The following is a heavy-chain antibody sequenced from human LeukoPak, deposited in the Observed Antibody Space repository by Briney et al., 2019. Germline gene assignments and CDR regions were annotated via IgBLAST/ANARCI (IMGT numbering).Heavy chain of an antibody. D-gene: IGHD3-22*01. V-gene: IGHV4-31*11. CDR2: IYYSGST. CDR3: ARDLPYDSSGYYPDAFDI. J-gene: IGHJ3*02. CDR1: GDSITSSSYY. Sequence: PSETLSLTCAVSGDSITSSSYYWAWIRQHPGKGLEWIGYIYYSGSTYYNPSLKSRVTISVDTSKNQFSLKLSSVTAADTAVYYCARDLPYDSSGYYPDAFDIWGQGTMVTVSS.